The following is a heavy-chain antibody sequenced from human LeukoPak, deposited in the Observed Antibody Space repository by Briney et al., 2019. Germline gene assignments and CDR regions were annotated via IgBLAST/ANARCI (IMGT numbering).Heavy chain of an antibody. CDR3: ARRKGLLHFDY. D-gene: IGHD2/OR15-2a*01. CDR2: IYYSGST. V-gene: IGHV4-39*01. J-gene: IGHJ4*02. Sequence: SETLSLTCTVSGGSISSSSYYWGWIRQPPGKGLEWIGRIYYSGSTYYNPSLKGRVPISVDTSKNQFSLKLSSVTAADTAVYYCARRKGLLHFDYWGQGTLVTVSS. CDR1: GGSISSSSYY.